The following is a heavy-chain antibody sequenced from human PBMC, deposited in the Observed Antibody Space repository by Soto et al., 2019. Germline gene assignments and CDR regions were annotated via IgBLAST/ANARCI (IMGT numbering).Heavy chain of an antibody. CDR3: ASPEGPVDPGRSYRPRYYYYLGKDV. V-gene: IGHV1-69*06. CDR1: GGTFSSDA. Sequence: SVKVSCKASGGTFSSDAISWVRQAPGQGLGWMGGIIPIFGTANYAQKFQGRVTIAADKSTSTAYMELSSLRSEDTAVYYCASPEGPVDPGRSYRPRYYYYLGKDVWGEGITVTDS. CDR2: IIPIFGTA. J-gene: IGHJ6*02. D-gene: IGHD1-26*01.